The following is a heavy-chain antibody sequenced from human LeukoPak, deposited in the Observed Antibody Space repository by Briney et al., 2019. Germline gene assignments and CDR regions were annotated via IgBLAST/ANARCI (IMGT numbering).Heavy chain of an antibody. CDR1: GYSFTGYY. J-gene: IGHJ4*02. Sequence: ASVKVSCKASGYSFTGYYLHWVRQAPGQELEWMGGINTNSGDANYGQKFQGRVTMTRDTSTSTAYMELSWLRSDDTALYYCARETTVTAMENWGQGTLLTVSS. V-gene: IGHV1-2*02. D-gene: IGHD2-21*02. CDR2: INTNSGDA. CDR3: ARETTVTAMEN.